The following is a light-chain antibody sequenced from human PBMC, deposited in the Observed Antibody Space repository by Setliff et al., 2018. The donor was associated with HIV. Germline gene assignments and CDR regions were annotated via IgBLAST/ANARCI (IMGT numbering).Light chain of an antibody. CDR3: SSYTSDSSLV. J-gene: IGLJ1*01. Sequence: QSALAQPASVSGSPGQVITVSCTGTRSDVGAYNSVSWFQQHPGRAPKLVIYDVSHRPSGVSDRFSGSKSGNTASLTISGLQAEDEGDYYCSSYTSDSSLVFGTGTKVTVL. V-gene: IGLV2-14*03. CDR1: RSDVGAYNS. CDR2: DVS.